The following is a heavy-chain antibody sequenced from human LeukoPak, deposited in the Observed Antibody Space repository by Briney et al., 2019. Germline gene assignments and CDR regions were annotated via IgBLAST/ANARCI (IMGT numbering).Heavy chain of an antibody. D-gene: IGHD3-10*01. CDR1: GFTVSSSY. J-gene: IGHJ4*02. Sequence: GGSLRLSCAASGFTVSSSYMSWVRQAPGKGLEWVSSIYVDGPTFYADSVKGRFTIARDNSKNTLYLQMNSLRAEDTAVYYCARLHVSGSYWFDYWGQGTLVTVST. V-gene: IGHV3-53*01. CDR3: ARLHVSGSYWFDY. CDR2: IYVDGPT.